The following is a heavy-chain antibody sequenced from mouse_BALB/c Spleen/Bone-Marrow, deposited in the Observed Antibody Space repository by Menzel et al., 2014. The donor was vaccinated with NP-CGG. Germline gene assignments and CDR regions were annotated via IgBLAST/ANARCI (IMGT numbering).Heavy chain of an antibody. D-gene: IGHD1-1*01. J-gene: IGHJ1*01. CDR2: IDPSNGGT. V-gene: IGHV1S81*02. CDR3: TRSNYGYWYFDV. Sequence: QVQLQQSGAELVKPGASVKLSCKASGYTFSSYYMYWVKQRPGQGLEWIGEIDPSNGGTKFNEKFKSKATLTVDKSSSTAYMQLSSLKSEDSAVYYCTRSNYGYWYFDVWGAGTTVTVSS. CDR1: GYTFSSYY.